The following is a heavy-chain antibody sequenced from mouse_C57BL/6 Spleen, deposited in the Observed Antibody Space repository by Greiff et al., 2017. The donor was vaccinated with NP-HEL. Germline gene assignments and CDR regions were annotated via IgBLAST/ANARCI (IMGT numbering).Heavy chain of an antibody. CDR2: ISYDGSN. CDR1: GYSITSGYY. D-gene: IGHD1-1*01. Sequence: EVQLQESGPGLVKPSQSLSLTCSVTGYSITSGYYWNWIRQFPGNKLEWMGYISYDGSNNYNPSLKNRISITRDTSKNQFFLKLNSVTTEDTATYYCAREIGNPVLWYFDVWGTGTTVTVSS. J-gene: IGHJ1*03. CDR3: AREIGNPVLWYFDV. V-gene: IGHV3-6*01.